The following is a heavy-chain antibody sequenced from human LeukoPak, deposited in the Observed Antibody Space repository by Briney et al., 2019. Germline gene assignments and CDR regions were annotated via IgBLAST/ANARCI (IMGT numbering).Heavy chain of an antibody. CDR2: TYYRSKWYN. CDR3: ARDLKDCSGGSCYSGYLWYFDL. CDR1: GDSVSSDSAA. Sequence: SQTLSLTCAISGDSVSSDSAAWNWIRQSPSRGLEWLGRTYYRSKWYNDYAVSVKSRITINPDTSKNQFSLQLNSVTPEDTAVYYCARDLKDCSGGSCYSGYLWYFDLWGRGTLVTVSS. J-gene: IGHJ2*01. D-gene: IGHD2-15*01. V-gene: IGHV6-1*01.